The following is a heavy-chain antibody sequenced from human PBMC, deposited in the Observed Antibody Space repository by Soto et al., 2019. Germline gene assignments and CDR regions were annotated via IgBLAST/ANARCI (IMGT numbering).Heavy chain of an antibody. Sequence: SVKVSCKASGGTFSSYAISWVRQAPGQGLEWMGGIIPIFGTANHAQKFQGRVTITADKSTSTAYMELSSLRSEDTAVYYCARDECSGGSCYSGRHYYYYYGMDVWGQGTTVTVSS. CDR3: ARDECSGGSCYSGRHYYYYYGMDV. D-gene: IGHD2-15*01. CDR1: GGTFSSYA. CDR2: IIPIFGTA. J-gene: IGHJ6*02. V-gene: IGHV1-69*06.